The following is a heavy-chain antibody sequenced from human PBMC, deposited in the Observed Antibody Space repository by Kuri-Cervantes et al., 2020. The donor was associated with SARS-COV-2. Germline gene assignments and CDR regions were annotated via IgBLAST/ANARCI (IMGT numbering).Heavy chain of an antibody. D-gene: IGHD2-21*01. CDR3: AKGGSFVAYCGGDCSRPFDY. V-gene: IGHV3-23*01. Sequence: GESLKISCAASGFTFDDYAMHWVRQAPGKGLEWVSGISGSGGSTYYADSVKGRFTISRDNSKNTLYLQMNSLRAEDTAVYYCAKGGSFVAYCGGDCSRPFDYWGQGTLVTVSS. CDR2: ISGSGGST. CDR1: GFTFDDYA. J-gene: IGHJ4*02.